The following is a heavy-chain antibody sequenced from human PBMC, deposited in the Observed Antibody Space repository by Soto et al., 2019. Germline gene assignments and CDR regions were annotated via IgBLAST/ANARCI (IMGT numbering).Heavy chain of an antibody. V-gene: IGHV3-30*18. CDR2: LLYDGSNK. D-gene: IGHD3-9*01. CDR3: AKTRYENYDILTGNGMDV. CDR1: GFTCSSYG. Sequence: GGSLRLSCAASGFTCSSYGMHWVRQAPGKGLEWVAVLLYDGSNKYYADSVKGRFTISRDNSKNTLYLQMNSLRAEDTAVYYCAKTRYENYDILTGNGMDVWGQGTTVTVSS. J-gene: IGHJ6*02.